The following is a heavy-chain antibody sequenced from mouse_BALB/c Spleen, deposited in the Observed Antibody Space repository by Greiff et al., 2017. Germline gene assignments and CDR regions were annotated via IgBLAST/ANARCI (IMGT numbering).Heavy chain of an antibody. CDR2: IDPANGNT. D-gene: IGHD1-1*01. V-gene: IGHV14-3*02. CDR1: GFNIKDTY. Sequence: VHVKQSGAELVKPGASVKLSCTASGFNIKDTYMHWVKQRPEQGLEWIGRIDPANGNTKYDPKFQGKATITADTSSNTAYLQLSSLTSEDTAVYYCARSLYYGSSYGFAYWGQGTLVTVSA. CDR3: ARSLYYGSSYGFAY. J-gene: IGHJ3*01.